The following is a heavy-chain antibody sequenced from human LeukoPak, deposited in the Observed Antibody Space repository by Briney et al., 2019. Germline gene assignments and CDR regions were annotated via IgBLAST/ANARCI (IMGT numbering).Heavy chain of an antibody. CDR3: ARDWSGPYYFDY. D-gene: IGHD3-3*01. V-gene: IGHV4-39*07. J-gene: IGHJ4*01. CDR2: IHYSGST. CDR1: GGSISSSSYY. Sequence: SETLSLTCTVSGGSISSSSYYWGWIRQPPGKGLEWIGSIHYSGSTYYNPSLKSRVIISVEMSKNHFSLKLSSVTAADTAVYYCARDWSGPYYFDYWGQGTLVTVSS.